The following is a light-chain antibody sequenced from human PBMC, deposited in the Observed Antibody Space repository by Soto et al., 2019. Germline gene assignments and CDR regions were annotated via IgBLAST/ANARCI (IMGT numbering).Light chain of an antibody. J-gene: IGKJ1*01. CDR1: QSLFDSSTNKNY. V-gene: IGKV4-1*01. CDR2: WAS. CDR3: QQYYSPLWT. Sequence: DIVMTQSPDSLAVSLGERATVNCNSSQSLFDSSTNKNYLAWYQQKPGQPPKLLIHWASARESGVPDRFSGSGSGTHFTLTINTLQGEDVAVYYCQQYYSPLWTFGQGSKVEVK.